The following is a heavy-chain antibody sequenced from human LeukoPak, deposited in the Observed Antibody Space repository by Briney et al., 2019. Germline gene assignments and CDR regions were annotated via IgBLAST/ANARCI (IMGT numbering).Heavy chain of an antibody. J-gene: IGHJ5*02. CDR2: ISSGSSYT. V-gene: IGHV3-11*03. Sequence: PGGSLRLSCAASGFTFSDYYMSWIRQAPGKGLEWVSYISSGSSYTNYADSVKGRFTISRDNAKNSLYLQMNSLRAEDTAVYYCARLLDIVVVVAAPEARYNWFDPWGQGTLVTVSS. D-gene: IGHD2-15*01. CDR3: ARLLDIVVVVAAPEARYNWFDP. CDR1: GFTFSDYY.